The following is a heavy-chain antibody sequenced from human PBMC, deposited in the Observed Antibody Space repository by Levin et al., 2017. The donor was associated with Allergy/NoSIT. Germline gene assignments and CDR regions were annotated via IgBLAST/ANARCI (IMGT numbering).Heavy chain of an antibody. CDR2: INPSGGST. CDR1: GYIFTSYY. D-gene: IGHD2-21*01. J-gene: IGHJ6*02. CDR3: ARDRLAHYYYYGMDV. V-gene: IGHV1-46*01. Sequence: GESLKISCRASGYIFTSYYMHWVRLAPGQGLEWMGLINPSGGSTSYAQKFQGRVTMTRDTSTSTVYMEVSSLRSEDTAVYYCARDRLAHYYYYGMDVWGQGTTVTVSS.